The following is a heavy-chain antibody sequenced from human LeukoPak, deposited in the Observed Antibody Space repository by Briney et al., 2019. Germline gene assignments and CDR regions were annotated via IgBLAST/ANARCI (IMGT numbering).Heavy chain of an antibody. CDR3: ARGDFGVVIAHNDAFDI. D-gene: IGHD3-3*01. CDR2: ISSSGSTI. J-gene: IGHJ3*02. V-gene: IGHV3-11*04. CDR1: GFTFSDYY. Sequence: KSGGSLRLSCAASGFTFSDYYMSWIRQAPGKGLEWVSYISSSGSTIYYADSVKGRFTISRDNAKNSLYLQMNSLRAEDTAVYYCARGDFGVVIAHNDAFDIWGQGTMVTVSS.